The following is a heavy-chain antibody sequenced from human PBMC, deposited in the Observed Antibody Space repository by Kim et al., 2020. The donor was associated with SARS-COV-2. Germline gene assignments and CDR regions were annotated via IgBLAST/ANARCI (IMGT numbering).Heavy chain of an antibody. CDR1: GYTFTSYD. J-gene: IGHJ6*02. CDR3: ARGRLFCMTIIGVGPYYYGMDV. D-gene: IGHD3-3*01. V-gene: IGHV1-8*01. CDR2: MNPNSGNT. Sequence: ASVKVSCKASGYTFTSYDINWVRQATGQGLEWMGWMNPNSGNTGYAQKFQGRVTMTRNTSISTAYMELSSLRSEDTAVYYCARGRLFCMTIIGVGPYYYGMDVWGQGPADTVSS.